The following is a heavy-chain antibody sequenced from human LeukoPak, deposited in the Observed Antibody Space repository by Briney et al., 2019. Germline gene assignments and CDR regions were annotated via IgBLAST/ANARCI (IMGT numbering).Heavy chain of an antibody. CDR2: IKRDGSEK. CDR3: VKIQGDVGGWSFDF. V-gene: IGHV3-7*01. D-gene: IGHD6-19*01. CDR1: GFTFSGCW. J-gene: IGHJ4*01. Sequence: GGSLRLSCAASGFTFSGCWMSWVRQAPGKGLEWVANIKRDGSEKYYVDSVKGRFTISRDNARNSLFLQMNSLRAGDTAIYYCVKIQGDVGGWSFDFWGQGSLVTVSS.